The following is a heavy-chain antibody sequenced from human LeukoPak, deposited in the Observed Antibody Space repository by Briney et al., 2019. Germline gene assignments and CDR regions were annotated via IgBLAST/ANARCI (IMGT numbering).Heavy chain of an antibody. Sequence: GGSLRLSCAASGFTFSSYSMNWVRQAPGKGLEWVAVTSYDGSNKYYRDSVRGRFTISRDNSKNTLYLQMNSLRPEDTAVYYCAKGGETSGYYGGPDYWGQGTLVTVSS. J-gene: IGHJ4*02. D-gene: IGHD3-22*01. CDR1: GFTFSSYS. V-gene: IGHV3-30*18. CDR3: AKGGETSGYYGGPDY. CDR2: TSYDGSNK.